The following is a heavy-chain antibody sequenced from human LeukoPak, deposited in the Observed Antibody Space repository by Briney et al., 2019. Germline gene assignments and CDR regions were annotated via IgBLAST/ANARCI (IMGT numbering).Heavy chain of an antibody. CDR3: AKDGYNYDSSGHFDY. D-gene: IGHD3-22*01. J-gene: IGHJ4*02. CDR2: ISGSGGAT. V-gene: IGHV3-23*01. Sequence: LTGGSLRLSCAASGFTFSLFAMHWVRQAPGKGLEWVSAISGSGGATYHADADSVKGRFTISRDNSKNALYLEINNLSAEDTAVYYCAKDGYNYDSSGHFDYWGQGTLVTVSS. CDR1: GFTFSLFA.